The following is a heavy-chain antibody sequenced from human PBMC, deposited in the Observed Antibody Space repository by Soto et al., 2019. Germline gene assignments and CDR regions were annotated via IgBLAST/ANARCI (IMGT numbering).Heavy chain of an antibody. CDR1: GGSMSGSGFY. Sequence: QLQLQESGPRLAKPSETLSLTCTVSGGSMSGSGFYWGWIRQPPGKGLEWMGSIYYSGRAYYKPSLQSLVPISVDTSKNDVSLKLSSVTAADTAVYYCARLSVVVGASTDAFDICGQGTRFTVSS. J-gene: IGHJ3*02. V-gene: IGHV4-39*02. CDR2: IYYSGRA. D-gene: IGHD2-15*01. CDR3: ARLSVVVGASTDAFDI.